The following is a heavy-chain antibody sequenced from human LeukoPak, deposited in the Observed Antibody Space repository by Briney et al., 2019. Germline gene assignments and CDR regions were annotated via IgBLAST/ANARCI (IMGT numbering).Heavy chain of an antibody. Sequence: SETLSLTCGVYSGSVSDKYWSWIRQPPGKGLEWIVEINPSGRTNYNPSLKSRVTMSIDTSKNQFSLKLSSVTAADTAVYYCARLSGYHFDYWGQGALVTVSS. CDR1: SGSVSDKY. J-gene: IGHJ4*02. CDR3: ARLSGYHFDY. CDR2: INPSGRT. D-gene: IGHD5-12*01. V-gene: IGHV4-34*01.